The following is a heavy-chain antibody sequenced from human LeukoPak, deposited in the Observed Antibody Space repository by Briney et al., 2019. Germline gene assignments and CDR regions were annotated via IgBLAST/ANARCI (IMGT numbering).Heavy chain of an antibody. CDR1: VDSVSSVSYY. CDR2: IYYTGST. V-gene: IGHV4-61*01. D-gene: IGHD1-1*01. CDR3: TRARINWNESGDCDY. J-gene: IGHJ4*02. Sequence: SETLSLTCTVSVDSVSSVSYYCRWIRQPPGKGLGCLGYIYYTGSTNDNPSLKSRVIMSVVTSKNQFSLRLSSVTAADTAVYYWTRARINWNESGDCDYWGQGTLVTVSS.